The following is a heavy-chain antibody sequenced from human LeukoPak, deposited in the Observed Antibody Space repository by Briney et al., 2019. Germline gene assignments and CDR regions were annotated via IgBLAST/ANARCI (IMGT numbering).Heavy chain of an antibody. V-gene: IGHV1-69*05. J-gene: IGHJ3*02. CDR2: IIPIFGTA. CDR3: ARDLGDDYYDSSGYGI. D-gene: IGHD3-22*01. CDR1: GGTFSSYA. Sequence: SVKVSCKASGGTFSSYAISWVRQAPGQGLEWMGGIIPIFGTANYAQKFQGRVTITTDESTSTAYMELSSLRSEDTAVYYCARDLGDDYYDSSGYGIWGQGTMVTVSS.